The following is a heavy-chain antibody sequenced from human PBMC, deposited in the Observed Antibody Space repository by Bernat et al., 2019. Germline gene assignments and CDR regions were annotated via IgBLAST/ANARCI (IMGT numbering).Heavy chain of an antibody. CDR3: ARDVALGYCISNSWYMPPFGGQFEY. CDR1: GYTFTSYG. D-gene: IGHD2-2*02. J-gene: IGHJ4*02. V-gene: IGHV1-18*01. Sequence: QVQLVQSGAEVKKPGASVKVSCKASGYTFTSYGISWVRQAPGQGLEWMGWISAYNGNTNYAQKLQGRVTMTTDTSTSTAYMELRSLRSDDTAVYYCARDVALGYCISNSWYMPPFGGQFEYWGQGTLVTVSS. CDR2: ISAYNGNT.